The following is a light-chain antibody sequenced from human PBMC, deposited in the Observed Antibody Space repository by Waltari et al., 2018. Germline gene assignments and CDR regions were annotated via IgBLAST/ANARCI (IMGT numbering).Light chain of an antibody. J-gene: IGLJ3*02. Sequence: QSALTQPASVSGSPGQSITISCTGTRSDVGGFDLVSWYQHHPGKAPKLIIYEANKRPSGVSDRFSASKSDNTASLTISGLQADDEANYYCCSYAGSSTYVLFGGGTRLTVL. CDR1: RSDVGGFDL. CDR3: CSYAGSSTYVL. CDR2: EAN. V-gene: IGLV2-23*01.